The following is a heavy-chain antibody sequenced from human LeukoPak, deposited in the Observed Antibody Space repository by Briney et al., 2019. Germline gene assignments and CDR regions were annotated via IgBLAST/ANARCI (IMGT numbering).Heavy chain of an antibody. CDR1: GYRFTDYF. J-gene: IGHJ4*02. D-gene: IGHD2-2*01. CDR2: INPNSGGT. CDR3: ARDLGIYCASTSCPSDY. V-gene: IGHV1-2*02. Sequence: ASVKVSCETSGYRFTDYFMHWVRQAPGQGLEWIRWINPNSGGTNYAQKFQGRVTMTRDKSISTAYMELSRLRSDDTAVYSCARDLGIYCASTSCPSDYWGQGTLVTVSS.